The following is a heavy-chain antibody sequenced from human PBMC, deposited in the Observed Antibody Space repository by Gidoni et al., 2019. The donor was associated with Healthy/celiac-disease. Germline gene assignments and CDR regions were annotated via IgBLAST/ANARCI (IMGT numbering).Heavy chain of an antibody. CDR2: IREDGNNK. CDR1: GFKFKTYW. Sequence: DVQLVESGGELVQPGGSVRLSCAVSGFKFKTYWMTWVRQDPEKGREWVARIREDGNNKLHVDSVKGRFTISRENAKNSLYLQRNSLRAEDTAVYYCARGDYGMDFWGRGTTVIVSS. J-gene: IGHJ6*02. V-gene: IGHV3-7*03. CDR3: ARGDYGMDF.